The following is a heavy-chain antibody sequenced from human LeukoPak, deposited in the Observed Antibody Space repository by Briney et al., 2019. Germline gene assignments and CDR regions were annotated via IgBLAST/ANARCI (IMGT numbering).Heavy chain of an antibody. J-gene: IGHJ6*04. Sequence: QPGRSLRLSCTASGSTFGDYAMSWVRQAPGKGREWVGFIRSKAYGGTTENAASVTGRFTTSRDDSKSITYLQMNTLKTEDTGVYYCTRGPDYYYYYGMDGGSKGTTVTVPS. CDR1: GSTFGDYA. V-gene: IGHV3-49*04. CDR2: IRSKAYGGTT. CDR3: TRGPDYYYYYGMDG.